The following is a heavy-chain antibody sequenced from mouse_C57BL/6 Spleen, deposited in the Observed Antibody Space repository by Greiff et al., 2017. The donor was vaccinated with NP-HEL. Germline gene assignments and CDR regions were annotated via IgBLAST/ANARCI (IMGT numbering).Heavy chain of an antibody. CDR3: ARRVTAYDAYYFDY. CDR1: GYTFTSYW. V-gene: IGHV1-59*01. J-gene: IGHJ2*01. Sequence: VQLQQPGAELVRPGTSVKLSCKASGYTFTSYWMHWVKQRPGQGLEWIGVIDPSDSYTNYNQKFKGKATLTVDTSSSTAYMQLSSLTSEDSAVYYCARRVTAYDAYYFDYWGQGTTLTVSS. CDR2: IDPSDSYT. D-gene: IGHD2-3*01.